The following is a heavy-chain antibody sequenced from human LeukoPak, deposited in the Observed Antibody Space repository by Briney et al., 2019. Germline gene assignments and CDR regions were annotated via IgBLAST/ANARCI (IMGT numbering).Heavy chain of an antibody. CDR3: ATGPHYDSSGYYYMRKYENFDI. CDR2: VDAEEGMR. CDR1: GFSFIEIC. Sequence: GASVKVSCKVSGFSFIEICMHWVGQAPGKGLEGVGAVDAEEGMRVYEQKFQGRETINADRAKEKDYMDLRRQRDGGTGVYYCATGPHYDSSGYYYMRKYENFDIWGQGTMVTVSS. V-gene: IGHV1-24*01. D-gene: IGHD3-22*01. J-gene: IGHJ3*02.